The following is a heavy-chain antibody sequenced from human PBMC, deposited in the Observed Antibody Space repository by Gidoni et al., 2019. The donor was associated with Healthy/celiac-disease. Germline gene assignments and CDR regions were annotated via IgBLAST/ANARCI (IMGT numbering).Heavy chain of an antibody. D-gene: IGHD3-16*01. J-gene: IGHJ6*02. CDR1: GFTFSRYE. CDR2: ISSSGSTI. Sequence: EVQLVESGGGLVQPGGSLRLSCAASGFTFSRYEMNWVRQAPGKGLEWVSYISSSGSTIYYADSVKGRFTISRDNAKNSLYLQMNSLRAEDTAVYYCARDLWGGYYYYYYGMDVWGQGTTVTVSS. V-gene: IGHV3-48*03. CDR3: ARDLWGGYYYYYYGMDV.